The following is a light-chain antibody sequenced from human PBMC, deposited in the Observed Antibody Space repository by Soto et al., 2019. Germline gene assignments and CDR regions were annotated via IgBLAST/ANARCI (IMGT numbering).Light chain of an antibody. Sequence: DIQMTQSPSTLAASVGDRVTITCRASQSISSWLAWYQQKPGKAPKLLIYDASSLESGVPSRFSGSGSGTGCTLTISILQPDDFAPYYFQQYNSYSQTFGQGTKLEIK. CDR3: QQYNSYSQT. J-gene: IGKJ1*01. CDR1: QSISSW. CDR2: DAS. V-gene: IGKV1-5*01.